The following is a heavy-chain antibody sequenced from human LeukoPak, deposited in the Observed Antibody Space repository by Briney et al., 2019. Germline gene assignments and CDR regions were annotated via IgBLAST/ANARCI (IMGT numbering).Heavy chain of an antibody. V-gene: IGHV1-18*01. J-gene: IGHJ4*02. CDR2: ISAYNGNT. CDR3: ASGLGYCSSTSCPLDY. Sequence: ASVKVSCKASGYTFTSYGISWVRPAPGQGLEWMGWISAYNGNTNYAQKLQGRVTMTTDTSTSTAYMELRSLRSDDTAVYYCASGLGYCSSTSCPLDYWGQGTLVTVSS. D-gene: IGHD2-2*01. CDR1: GYTFTSYG.